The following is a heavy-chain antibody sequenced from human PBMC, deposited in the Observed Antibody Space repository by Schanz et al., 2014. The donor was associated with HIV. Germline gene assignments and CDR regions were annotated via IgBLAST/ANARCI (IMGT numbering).Heavy chain of an antibody. Sequence: QVQLVQSGAEVKKPGASVKVSCKASGNTFTGYYVHWVRQAPGQGLQWMGWSNPNSGGTNYAQNFQGRVTMTGDTSINTAYMELSRLRSDDTAVYYCARDKSGSSWYDSWGQGTLVTVSS. D-gene: IGHD6-13*01. V-gene: IGHV1-2*02. CDR3: ARDKSGSSWYDS. J-gene: IGHJ5*01. CDR2: SNPNSGGT. CDR1: GNTFTGYY.